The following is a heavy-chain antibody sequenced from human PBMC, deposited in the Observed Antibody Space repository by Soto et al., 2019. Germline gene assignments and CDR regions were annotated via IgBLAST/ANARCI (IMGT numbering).Heavy chain of an antibody. D-gene: IGHD2-21*02. V-gene: IGHV3-7*03. CDR3: ARDHLILPAHDFFYGSDV. CDR2: IPQDGVDG. J-gene: IGHJ6*02. CDR1: GITFSMYS. Sequence: DVKLVESGGGLVQPGDSLRLSCEVSGITFSMYSMSWVRQSPGKGLEWVAKIPQDGVDGHYADSVKGRFTISRDNGKNSLYLQLNNLRAEDTAVYYCARDHLILPAHDFFYGSDVWGRGATVTVSS.